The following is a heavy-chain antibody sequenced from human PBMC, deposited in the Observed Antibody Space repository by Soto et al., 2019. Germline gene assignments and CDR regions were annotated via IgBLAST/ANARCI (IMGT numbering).Heavy chain of an antibody. D-gene: IGHD4-4*01. V-gene: IGHV1-46*01. CDR2: INPSGGST. Sequence: QVQLVQSGAEVKKPGASVKVSCKASGYTFTSYYMHWVRQAPGQGLEWMGIINPSGGSTSYAQKCQXXVXRXXDTSTSTVYMELSSLRSEDTAVYYCARDKHSNSDYWGQGTLVTVSS. J-gene: IGHJ4*02. CDR1: GYTFTSYY. CDR3: ARDKHSNSDY.